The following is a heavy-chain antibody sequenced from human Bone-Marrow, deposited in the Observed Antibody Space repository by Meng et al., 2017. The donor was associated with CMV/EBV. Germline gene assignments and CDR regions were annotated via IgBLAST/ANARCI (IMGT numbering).Heavy chain of an antibody. CDR2: ISSSGSTI. J-gene: IGHJ3*02. CDR1: GFTFSSYE. CDR3: ARSLLGSGDAFDI. V-gene: IGHV3-48*03. D-gene: IGHD6-19*01. Sequence: LSLTCAASGFTFSSYEMNWVRQAPGKGLEWVSYISSSGSTIYYADSVKGRFTISRDNAKNSLYLQMNSLRAEDTAVYYCARSLLGSGDAFDIWGQGTMVTVSS.